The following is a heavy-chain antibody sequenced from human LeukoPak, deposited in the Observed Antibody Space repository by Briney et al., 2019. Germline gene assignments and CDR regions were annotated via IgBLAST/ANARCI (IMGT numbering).Heavy chain of an antibody. J-gene: IGHJ3*02. V-gene: IGHV4-34*01. CDR3: ARGFVVVAATGAFDI. CDR1: GGSFSGYY. D-gene: IGHD2-15*01. CDR2: INHSGST. Sequence: SETLSLTCAVYGGSFSGYYWSWVRQPPGKGLEWIGEINHSGSTNYNPSLKSRVTISVDTSKNQFSLKLSSVTAADTAVYYCARGFVVVAATGAFDIWGQGTMVTVSS.